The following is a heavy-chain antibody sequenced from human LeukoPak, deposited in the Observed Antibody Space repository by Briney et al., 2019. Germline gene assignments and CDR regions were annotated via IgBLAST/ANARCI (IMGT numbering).Heavy chain of an antibody. V-gene: IGHV1-69*13. Sequence: ASVKVSCKASGGTFSSYAISWVRQAPGQGLEWMGGIIPIFGTANYAQKFQGRVTITADESTSTAYMELSSLRSEDTAVYHCARGSLDYYGYYFDYWGQGTLVTVSS. CDR1: GGTFSSYA. D-gene: IGHD3-10*01. CDR3: ARGSLDYYGYYFDY. J-gene: IGHJ4*02. CDR2: IIPIFGTA.